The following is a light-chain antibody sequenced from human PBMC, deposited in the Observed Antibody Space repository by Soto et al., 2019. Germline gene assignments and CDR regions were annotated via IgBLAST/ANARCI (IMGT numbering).Light chain of an antibody. CDR1: QSVSTSN. V-gene: IGKV3D-15*01. J-gene: IGKJ1*01. Sequence: IVLTQSPGTLSSSPGERATLSCRASQSVSTSNLAWYQQKPGQAPRLLIYGASSRATGIPARFSGSGSGTEFTLTISSLQSEDFAVYYCQQYNNWPPVTFGQGTKVDIK. CDR2: GAS. CDR3: QQYNNWPPVT.